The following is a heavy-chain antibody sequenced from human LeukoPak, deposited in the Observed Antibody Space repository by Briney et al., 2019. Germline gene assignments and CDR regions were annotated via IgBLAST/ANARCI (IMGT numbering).Heavy chain of an antibody. V-gene: IGHV3-33*01. CDR1: GFTFSSYG. J-gene: IGHJ4*02. CDR2: IWYDGSNK. D-gene: IGHD6-19*01. CDR3: ARDLVAGTTGFDY. Sequence: TGGSLRLSCAASGFTFSSYGMHWVRQAPGKGLEWVAVIWYDGSNKYYADSVKGRFTISRDNSKNTLYLQMNSLRAEDTAVYYCARDLVAGTTGFDYWGQGTLVTVSS.